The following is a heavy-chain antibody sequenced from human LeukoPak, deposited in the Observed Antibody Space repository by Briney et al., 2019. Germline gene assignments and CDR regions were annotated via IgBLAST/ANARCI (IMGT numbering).Heavy chain of an antibody. J-gene: IGHJ4*02. CDR2: INHSGST. D-gene: IGHD2-2*01. Sequence: PSETLSLPCAVYVESFSGYYWSCMPQPPGKGREWIGEINHSGSTNYNPSLKSRVTISVNTSKNQFSLKLSSVTAADTAVYYCARARVNIVVVPAAIRDYYFDYWGEGTLVTVSS. V-gene: IGHV4-34*01. CDR1: VESFSGYY. CDR3: ARARVNIVVVPAAIRDYYFDY.